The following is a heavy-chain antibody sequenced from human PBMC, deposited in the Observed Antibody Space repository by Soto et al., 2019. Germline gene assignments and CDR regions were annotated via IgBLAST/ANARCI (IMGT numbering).Heavy chain of an antibody. D-gene: IGHD3-3*01. J-gene: IGHJ3*02. CDR3: AKDSGFLMAFDI. CDR1: GFTFSSYG. V-gene: IGHV3-33*06. Sequence: GGSLRLSCAASGFTFSSYGMHWVRQAPGKGLEWVAVIWYDGSNKYYADSVKGRFTISRDNSKNTLYLQMNSLRAEDTAVYYCAKDSGFLMAFDIWGQGTMVTVSS. CDR2: IWYDGSNK.